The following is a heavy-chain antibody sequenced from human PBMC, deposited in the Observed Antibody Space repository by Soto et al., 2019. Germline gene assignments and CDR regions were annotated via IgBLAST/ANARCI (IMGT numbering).Heavy chain of an antibody. V-gene: IGHV3-23*01. J-gene: IGHJ6*02. Sequence: PGGSLRLSCAASGFTFSSYAMSWVRQAPGKGLEWVSAISGSGGSTYYADSVKGRFTISRDNPKNTLYLQMNSLRAEDTAVYYCAKSGLEWLLSDFYYYYYGMDVWGQGTTVTVSS. CDR2: ISGSGGST. D-gene: IGHD3-3*01. CDR1: GFTFSSYA. CDR3: AKSGLEWLLSDFYYYYYGMDV.